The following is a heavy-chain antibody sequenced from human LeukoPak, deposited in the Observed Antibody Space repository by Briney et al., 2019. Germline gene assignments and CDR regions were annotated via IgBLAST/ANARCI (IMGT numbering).Heavy chain of an antibody. J-gene: IGHJ4*01. CDR2: ISGSGGST. D-gene: IGHD4-11*01. CDR3: AKQDYSNYVGPFDY. Sequence: GGSLRLSCAASGFTFSSYAMSWVRQAPGKGLEWVSAISGSGGSTYYADPVKGRFTVSRDNSKNTLYLQMNSLRAEDTAIYYCAKQDYSNYVGPFDYCGHGALVTVSS. CDR1: GFTFSSYA. V-gene: IGHV3-23*01.